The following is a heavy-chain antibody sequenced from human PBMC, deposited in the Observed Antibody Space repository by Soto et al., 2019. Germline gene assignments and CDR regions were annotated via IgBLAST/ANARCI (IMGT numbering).Heavy chain of an antibody. D-gene: IGHD1-26*01. CDR2: IYSAGTT. CDR3: ARGGWDSYFDY. J-gene: IGHJ4*02. CDR1: GFTVSSNY. Sequence: EVQLVETGGGLIQPGGSLRLSCAASGFTVSSNYMSWVRQAPGKGLEWVSVIYSAGTTYYADSVRGRFTISRDNSKNTLYLQMNSLRAEDTAVYYCARGGWDSYFDYWGQGTLVTVS. V-gene: IGHV3-53*02.